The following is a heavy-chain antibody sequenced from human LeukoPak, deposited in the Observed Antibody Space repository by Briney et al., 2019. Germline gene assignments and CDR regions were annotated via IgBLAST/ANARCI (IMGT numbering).Heavy chain of an antibody. D-gene: IGHD1-26*01. J-gene: IGHJ4*02. Sequence: PGGSLRLSCAASGFTFDDYAMHWVRQAPGKGLEWVSGISWNSDTIAYADSVKGRFTISRDNAKNSLYLQMNSLRPEDTALYYCAKEYSGSYSDYFDYWGQGTLVTVSS. CDR2: ISWNSDTI. CDR1: GFTFDDYA. CDR3: AKEYSGSYSDYFDY. V-gene: IGHV3-9*01.